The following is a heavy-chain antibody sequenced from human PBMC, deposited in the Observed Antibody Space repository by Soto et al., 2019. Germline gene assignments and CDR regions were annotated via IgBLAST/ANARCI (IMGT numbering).Heavy chain of an antibody. CDR3: AKDQGYSTSYHGYVDL. CDR1: GFTFDDYA. J-gene: IGHJ2*01. D-gene: IGHD6-13*01. V-gene: IGHV3-9*01. CDR2: ITWNSGII. Sequence: EVQLVESGGGLVQPGRSLRLSCAASGFTFDDYAMHWVRQPPGKGLEWVSGITWNSGIIGYADSVKGRFTISRDNAKNSLYLQMHSLRPGDTALYYSAKDQGYSTSYHGYVDLWGRGTLVTVSS.